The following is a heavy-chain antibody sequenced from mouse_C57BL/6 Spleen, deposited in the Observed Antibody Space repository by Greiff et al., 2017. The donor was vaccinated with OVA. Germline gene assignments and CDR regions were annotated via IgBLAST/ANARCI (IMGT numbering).Heavy chain of an antibody. CDR3: ARGRWWDY. V-gene: IGHV1-26*01. J-gene: IGHJ2*01. D-gene: IGHD1-1*02. CDR2: INPNNGGT. Sequence: VQLQQSGPELVKPGASVKISCKASGYTFTDYYLNWVKQSHGKSLEWIGDINPNNGGTSYNQKFKGKATLTADKSSSTAYMELRSLTSEDSAVYYCARGRWWDYWGQGTTLTVSS. CDR1: GYTFTDYY.